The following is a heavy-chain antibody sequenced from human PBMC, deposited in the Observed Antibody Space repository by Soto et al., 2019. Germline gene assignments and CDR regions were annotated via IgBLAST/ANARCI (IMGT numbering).Heavy chain of an antibody. CDR2: IIPIFGTA. CDR3: ARAKDIVATKIDY. CDR1: GVTFSSYA. D-gene: IGHD5-12*01. J-gene: IGHJ4*02. V-gene: IGHV1-69*13. Sequence: SVKVSCKASGVTFSSYAISWVRQAPGQGLEWMGGIIPIFGTANYAQKFQGRVTITADESTSTAYMELSSLRSEDTAVYYCARAKDIVATKIDYWGQGTLVTVSS.